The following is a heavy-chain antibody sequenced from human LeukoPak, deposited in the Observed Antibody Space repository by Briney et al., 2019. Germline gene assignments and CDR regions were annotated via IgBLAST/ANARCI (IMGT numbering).Heavy chain of an antibody. Sequence: GGSLRLSCAASRFTFSSYSMNWVRQAPGKGLEWVSVIYSGRGTNYADSVKGRFTISRDNSKNTLYLQMNSLRAEDTAVYYCAAQWDGGTGAFDIWGQGTMVTVSS. V-gene: IGHV3-66*01. D-gene: IGHD1-26*01. CDR1: RFTFSSYS. CDR2: IYSGRGT. J-gene: IGHJ3*02. CDR3: AAQWDGGTGAFDI.